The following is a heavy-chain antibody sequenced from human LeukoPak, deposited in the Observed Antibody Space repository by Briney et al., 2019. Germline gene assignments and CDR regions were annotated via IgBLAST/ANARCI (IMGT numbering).Heavy chain of an antibody. Sequence: PSETLSLTCTVSGGSVGSTTYYWSWIRPPPGKGLEWIASINYSGSTYYNPSLKSRVTISVDTSENQFSLKLSSVTAADTAVYYCARYVVYGSGKYYFDYWGQGTLVTVSS. V-gene: IGHV4-39*01. CDR3: ARYVVYGSGKYYFDY. D-gene: IGHD3-10*01. J-gene: IGHJ4*02. CDR1: GGSVGSTTYY. CDR2: INYSGST.